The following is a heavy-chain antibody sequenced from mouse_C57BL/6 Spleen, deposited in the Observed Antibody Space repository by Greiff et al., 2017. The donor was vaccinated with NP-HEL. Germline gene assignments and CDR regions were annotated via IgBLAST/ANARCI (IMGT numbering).Heavy chain of an antibody. V-gene: IGHV1-39*01. CDR1: GYSFTDYN. J-gene: IGHJ4*01. CDR2: INPNYGTT. CDR3: AREGAYYSNYFAMDY. D-gene: IGHD2-5*01. Sequence: VQLKESGPELVKPGASVKISCKASGYSFTDYNMNWVKQSNGKSLEWIGVINPNYGTTSSNQQFKGKATLTVDQSSSTAYMQLNSLTSEDSAVYYCAREGAYYSNYFAMDYWGQGTSVTVSS.